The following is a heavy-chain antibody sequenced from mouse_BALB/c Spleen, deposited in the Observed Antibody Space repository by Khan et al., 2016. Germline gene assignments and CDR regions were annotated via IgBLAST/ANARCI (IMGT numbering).Heavy chain of an antibody. CDR1: GFTFNTYA. D-gene: IGHD1-1*01. CDR2: IRSKSNNYAT. J-gene: IGHJ3*01. V-gene: IGHV10-1*02. Sequence: EVQLVESGGGLVQPKGSLKLSCAASGFTFNTYAMNWVRQAPGKGLEWVARIRSKSNNYATYYADSVQDRFTISRDDSQSMLYLQMNNLKTEDTAMYYCVGQRGNYEAWFAYWGQGTLVTVSA. CDR3: VGQRGNYEAWFAY.